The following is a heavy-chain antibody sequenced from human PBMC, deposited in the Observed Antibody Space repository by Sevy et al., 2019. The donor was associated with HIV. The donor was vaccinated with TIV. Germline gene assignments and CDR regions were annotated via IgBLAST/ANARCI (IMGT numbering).Heavy chain of an antibody. CDR1: GGSISSSRHY. V-gene: IGHV4-39*01. CDR3: ARHRLGNWFDL. J-gene: IGHJ5*02. D-gene: IGHD2-21*01. CDR2: RFYSGGA. Sequence: SETLSLTCTVSGGSISSSRHYWGWIRQSPGKRLEWIGGRFYSGGAYYNPSLQSRVTMSVDTSNNQFSLNVNSVTAAETAVYYCARHRLGNWFDLWGQGILVTVSS.